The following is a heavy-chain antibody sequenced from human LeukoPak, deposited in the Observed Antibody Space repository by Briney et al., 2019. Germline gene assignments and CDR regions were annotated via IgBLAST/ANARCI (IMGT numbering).Heavy chain of an antibody. V-gene: IGHV5-51*01. D-gene: IGHD1-26*01. CDR2: IYPGDSDT. CDR1: GYSFSNYW. CDR3: ARRAGEWELLDY. Sequence: GESLQISSKGSGYSFSNYWIGWVRPLPGKGLEWVGIIYPGDSDTRYNPLFQGQVTISADKSISTAYLQWTSLQASDTAIYYCARRAGEWELLDYWGQGTLVTVSS. J-gene: IGHJ4*02.